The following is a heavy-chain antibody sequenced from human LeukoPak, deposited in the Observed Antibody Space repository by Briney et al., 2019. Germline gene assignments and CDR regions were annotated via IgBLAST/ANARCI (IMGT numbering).Heavy chain of an antibody. Sequence: GGSLRLSCAASGFTVSNNYMRWVRQAPGKCLEWVSLIYSGGATFYADAVKGRFTISRDGSKNTLYLQMNSLRAEDTAVYYCARDPPAVAANTYGWGQGTLVTVSS. V-gene: IGHV3-66*01. CDR3: ARDPPAVAANTYG. D-gene: IGHD6-6*01. CDR1: GFTVSNNY. CDR2: IYSGGAT. J-gene: IGHJ4*02.